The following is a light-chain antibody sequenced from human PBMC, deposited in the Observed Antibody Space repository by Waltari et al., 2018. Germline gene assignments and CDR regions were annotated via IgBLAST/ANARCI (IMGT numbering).Light chain of an antibody. V-gene: IGLV1-44*01. Sequence: QSVLTQPPSASGTPGQRVTISCSGSSSNIGSNPVNWYQQFPGAAPKLLMYSNIQRPSGVPDRFSGSKSGTSASLAISGLQSEDEADYYCATWDDSLNGYVFGTGTKVTVL. J-gene: IGLJ1*01. CDR2: SNI. CDR3: ATWDDSLNGYV. CDR1: SSNIGSNP.